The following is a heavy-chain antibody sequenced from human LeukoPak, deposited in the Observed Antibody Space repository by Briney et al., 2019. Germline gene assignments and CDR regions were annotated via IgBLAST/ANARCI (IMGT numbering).Heavy chain of an antibody. D-gene: IGHD4-17*01. CDR3: AKDPNGDYVGAFDS. J-gene: IGHJ3*02. Sequence: GGSLRLSCAASGFTFSAYAMIWVRQSPGKGLEWVSGISANGANTYYADSVKGRFTISRDNSKNTLYLHMSSLRAEDATVYHCAKDPNGDYVGAFDSWGQRTTVIVSS. CDR1: GFTFSAYA. CDR2: ISANGANT. V-gene: IGHV3-23*01.